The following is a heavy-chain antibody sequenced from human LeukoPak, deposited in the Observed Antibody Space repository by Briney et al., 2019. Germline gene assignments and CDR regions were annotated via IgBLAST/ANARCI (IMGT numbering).Heavy chain of an antibody. CDR1: GGSISSGGYY. V-gene: IGHV4-31*03. CDR3: ARERDYYDSSAIDY. Sequence: PSQTLSLTCTVSGGSISSGGYYWSWIRQHPGKGLEWMGYIYYSGSTYYNPSLKSRVTISVDTSKNQFSLKLSSVTAADTAVYYCARERDYYDSSAIDYWGQGTLVTVSS. CDR2: IYYSGST. J-gene: IGHJ4*02. D-gene: IGHD3-22*01.